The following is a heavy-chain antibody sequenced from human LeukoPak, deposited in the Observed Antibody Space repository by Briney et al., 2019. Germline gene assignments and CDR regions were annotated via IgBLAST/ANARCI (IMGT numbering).Heavy chain of an antibody. J-gene: IGHJ4*02. CDR1: GFTFSSYW. CDR2: IKQDGSEK. Sequence: PGGSLRLSCAASGFTFSSYWMSWVRQAPGKGLEWVANIKQDGSEKYYVDSVKGRFAISRDNAKNSLYLQMNSLRAEDTAVYYCARGTHLLYYDYVWGSYRYRFDYWGQGTLVTVSS. V-gene: IGHV3-7*01. D-gene: IGHD3-16*02. CDR3: ARGTHLLYYDYVWGSYRYRFDY.